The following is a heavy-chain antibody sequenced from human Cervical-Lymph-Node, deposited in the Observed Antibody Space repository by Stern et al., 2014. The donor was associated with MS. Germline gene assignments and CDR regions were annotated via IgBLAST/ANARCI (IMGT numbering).Heavy chain of an antibody. Sequence: EVQLLESGGTLVQPGGSLRLSCAASGFTFSSYAMSRVRQAPGKGLEWVSVISGSDGSTFYADSVKGRFTISRDNSKNTLFLQMNSLRAEDTAVYYCAKVYGSGPFDYWGQGTLVTVSS. J-gene: IGHJ4*02. CDR1: GFTFSSYA. V-gene: IGHV3-23*01. D-gene: IGHD6-19*01. CDR2: ISGSDGST. CDR3: AKVYGSGPFDY.